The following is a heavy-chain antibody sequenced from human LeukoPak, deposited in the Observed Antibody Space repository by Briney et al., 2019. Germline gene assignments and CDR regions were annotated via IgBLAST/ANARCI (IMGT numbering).Heavy chain of an antibody. CDR1: GFTFSSYS. CDR2: ISSSSSYI. CDR3: ARDKCSGGSCYGFDY. Sequence: GGSLRLSCAASGFTFSSYSMNWVRQAPGKGLEWVPSISSSSSYIYYADSVKGRFTISRDNAKNSLYLQMNSLRAEDTAVYYCARDKCSGGSCYGFDYWGQGTLVTVSS. D-gene: IGHD2-15*01. V-gene: IGHV3-21*01. J-gene: IGHJ4*02.